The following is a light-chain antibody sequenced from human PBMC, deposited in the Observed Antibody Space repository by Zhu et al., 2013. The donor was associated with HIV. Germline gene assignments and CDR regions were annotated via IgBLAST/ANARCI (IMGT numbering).Light chain of an antibody. Sequence: QSVLTQPPSASGTPGQRVTISCSGSSSNIENKDIFWYQQFPGTAPKLLIYRTDLRPSGVPDRFSASKSGTSASLIISGLRSEDEATYYCAAWDDRLTIVLFGGGTKVTVL. V-gene: IGLV1-47*01. CDR2: RTD. J-gene: IGLJ2*01. CDR1: SSNIENKD. CDR3: AAWDDRLTIVL.